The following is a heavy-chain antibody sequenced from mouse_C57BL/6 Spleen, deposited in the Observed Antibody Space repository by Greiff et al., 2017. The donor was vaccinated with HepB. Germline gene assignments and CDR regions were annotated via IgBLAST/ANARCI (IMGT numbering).Heavy chain of an antibody. CDR2: IHPNSGST. D-gene: IGHD2-4*01. CDR3: ARKTIWRDYDSYYAMDY. V-gene: IGHV1-64*01. CDR1: GYTFTSYW. J-gene: IGHJ4*01. Sequence: QVQLQQPGAELVKPGASVKLSCKASGYTFTSYWMHWVKQRPGQGLEWIGMIHPNSGSTNYNEKFKSKATLTVDKSSSTAYMQLSSLTSEDSAVYYCARKTIWRDYDSYYAMDYWGQGTSVTVSS.